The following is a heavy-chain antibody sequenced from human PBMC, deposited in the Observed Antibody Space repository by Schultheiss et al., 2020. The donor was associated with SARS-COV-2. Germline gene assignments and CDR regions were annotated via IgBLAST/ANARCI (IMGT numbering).Heavy chain of an antibody. CDR3: AHDGVYSSGWYAKSFDY. Sequence: SGPTLVKPTQTLTLTCTLSGFSLTTSGVGVGWIRQPPGKALEWLALIYWDDDKRYSPSLKSRLTITKDTSKNQVVLTMTNMDPVDTATYYCAHDGVYSSGWYAKSFDYWGQGTLVTVSS. D-gene: IGHD6-19*01. V-gene: IGHV2-5*02. CDR1: GFSLTTSGVG. J-gene: IGHJ4*02. CDR2: IYWDDDK.